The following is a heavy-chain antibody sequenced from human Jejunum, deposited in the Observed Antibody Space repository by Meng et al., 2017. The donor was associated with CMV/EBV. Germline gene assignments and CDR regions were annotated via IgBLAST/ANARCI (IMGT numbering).Heavy chain of an antibody. D-gene: IGHD6-13*01. V-gene: IGHV3-43D*03. Sequence: SGFTFDDYALHWVRQAPGKGLEWVSLISWDGGSGYYADSVKGRFTISRDNSKNSLYLQMNSLRAEDTALYYCAKEYSSGWYYFDYWGQGTLVTVSS. CDR2: ISWDGGSG. CDR3: AKEYSSGWYYFDY. J-gene: IGHJ4*02. CDR1: GFTFDDYA.